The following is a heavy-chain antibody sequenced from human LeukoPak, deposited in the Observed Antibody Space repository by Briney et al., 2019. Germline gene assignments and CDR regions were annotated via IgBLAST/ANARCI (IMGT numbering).Heavy chain of an antibody. V-gene: IGHV1-18*01. CDR1: GYTFTSYG. Sequence: ASVKVSCKASGYTFTSYGISWVRQAPGQGLEWMGWISAYNGNTNYAQKLQGRVTMTTDTSTSTAYMELTRLRSDDTAVYYCATLYYDQHAFDIWGQGTMVTVSS. CDR3: ATLYYDQHAFDI. D-gene: IGHD3-22*01. CDR2: ISAYNGNT. J-gene: IGHJ3*02.